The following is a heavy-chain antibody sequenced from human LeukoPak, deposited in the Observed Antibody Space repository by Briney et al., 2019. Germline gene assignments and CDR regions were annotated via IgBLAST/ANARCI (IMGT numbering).Heavy chain of an antibody. V-gene: IGHV4-59*01. CDR3: AREVGRTDWANHDFWSGYPYFDY. CDR1: GGSISSYY. D-gene: IGHD3-3*01. CDR2: IYYSGST. J-gene: IGHJ4*02. Sequence: SSETLSLTCTVSGGSISSYYWSWIRQPPGKGLEWIGYIYYSGSTNYNPSLKSRVTISVDTSKNQFSLKLSSVTAADTAVYYCAREVGRTDWANHDFWSGYPYFDYWGQGTLVTVSS.